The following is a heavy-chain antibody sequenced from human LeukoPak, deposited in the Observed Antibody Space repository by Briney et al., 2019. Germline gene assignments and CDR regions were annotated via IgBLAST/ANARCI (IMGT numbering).Heavy chain of an antibody. CDR2: IIPILGIA. Sequence: SVKVSCKASGYTFTSYYMHWVRQAPGQGLEWMGRIIPILGIANYAQKFQGRVTITADKSTSTAYMELSSLRSEDTAVYYCARAPGDYYGSGSQGWFDPWGQGTLVTVSS. J-gene: IGHJ5*02. CDR1: GYTFTSYY. V-gene: IGHV1-69*04. D-gene: IGHD3-10*01. CDR3: ARAPGDYYGSGSQGWFDP.